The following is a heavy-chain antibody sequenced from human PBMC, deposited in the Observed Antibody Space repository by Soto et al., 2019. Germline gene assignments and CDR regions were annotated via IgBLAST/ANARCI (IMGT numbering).Heavy chain of an antibody. CDR1: AFTFSDYY. V-gene: IGHV3-11*01. CDR2: ISRSGDST. J-gene: IGHJ1*01. Sequence: QVPPVESGGGLVKPGGSLRLSCVISAFTFSDYYMSWVRQAPEKGLECISYISRSGDSTYYADSVKGRFTISRDNAKNSLYLQMDSLRADDTAVYYCVRGHQYVHYWGQGTLVTVSS. CDR3: VRGHQYVHY.